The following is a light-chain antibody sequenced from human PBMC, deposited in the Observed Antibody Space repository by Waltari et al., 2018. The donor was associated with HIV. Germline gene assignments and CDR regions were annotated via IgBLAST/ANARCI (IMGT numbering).Light chain of an antibody. Sequence: QSALTQPASVSGSPGQSITLSCTGTSSDVGPYNYVSWYQPHPDQAPKLIIYDVSTRPSGISDRFSGSKSGNTASLTISGLQNDDEADYFCSSYTGSSTLGVFGTGTRVTVL. CDR1: SSDVGPYNY. J-gene: IGLJ1*01. V-gene: IGLV2-14*03. CDR2: DVS. CDR3: SSYTGSSTLGV.